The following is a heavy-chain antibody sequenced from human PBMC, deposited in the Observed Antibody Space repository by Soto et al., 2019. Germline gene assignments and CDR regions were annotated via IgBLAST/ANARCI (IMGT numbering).Heavy chain of an antibody. Sequence: QVQLVQSGAEVKKPGSSVKVSCMASGGTFSNYAVTWVRQAPGQGLEWMGGINPLFGTANYAQRFQGRLTITADESTSTAYMELSSLRSEDTAVYYCARDRCGGACYPPDGLDIWGQGTMVTVSS. CDR3: ARDRCGGACYPPDGLDI. CDR2: INPLFGTA. J-gene: IGHJ3*02. CDR1: GGTFSNYA. D-gene: IGHD2-21*02. V-gene: IGHV1-69*12.